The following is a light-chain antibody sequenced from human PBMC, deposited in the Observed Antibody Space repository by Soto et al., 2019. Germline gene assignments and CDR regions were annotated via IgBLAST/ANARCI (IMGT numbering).Light chain of an antibody. CDR1: SSDVGGYNY. V-gene: IGLV2-14*01. CDR2: DVS. J-gene: IGLJ2*01. Sequence: QSLLTQPASVSGSPGQSITISCTGTSSDVGGYNYVSWYQQHPGKAPKLMIYDVSNRPSGVSNRFSGSKSGNTASLTISGLQAEDEADYYCSSYTGSSTLVVFGGGTKLTVL. CDR3: SSYTGSSTLVV.